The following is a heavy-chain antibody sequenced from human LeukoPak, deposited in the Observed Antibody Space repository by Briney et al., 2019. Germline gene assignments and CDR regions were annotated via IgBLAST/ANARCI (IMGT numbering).Heavy chain of an antibody. Sequence: GGSLRLSCVTSGFTFSAYNMNWVRQAPGKGMVWVSRINSDGSSTNYADSVKGRFTISRDNAKNTLYLQINSLRAKDTAVYYCAREFRVLPDMWGQGTMVTVSS. D-gene: IGHD3-10*01. V-gene: IGHV3-74*01. CDR3: AREFRVLPDM. CDR1: GFTFSAYN. J-gene: IGHJ3*02. CDR2: INSDGSST.